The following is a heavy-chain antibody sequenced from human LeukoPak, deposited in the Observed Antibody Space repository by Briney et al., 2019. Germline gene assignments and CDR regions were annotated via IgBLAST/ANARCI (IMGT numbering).Heavy chain of an antibody. CDR2: ISGSGGST. J-gene: IGHJ4*02. V-gene: IGHV3-23*01. CDR1: GFTLSSYG. Sequence: GGSLRLSCAASGFTLSSYGMSWVRQAPGKGLEWVSAISGSGGSTYYADSVKGRFTISRDNSKNTLYLQMNSLRAEDTAVYYCAKEYYDFWSGYPHDYWGQGTLVTVSS. CDR3: AKEYYDFWSGYPHDY. D-gene: IGHD3-3*01.